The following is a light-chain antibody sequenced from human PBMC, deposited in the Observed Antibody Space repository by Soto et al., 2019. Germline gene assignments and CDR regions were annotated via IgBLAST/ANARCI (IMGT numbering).Light chain of an antibody. CDR2: YDS. CDR1: NIGSKS. J-gene: IGLJ1*01. Sequence: SYELTQPPSVSVAPGKTARITCGGNNIGSKSVHWYQQKPGQAPVLVIYYDSDRPSGIPERFSGSNSGNTATLTISRVEAGDEADYYYQVRDSSSAHRRVFGTGTNLTVL. V-gene: IGLV3-21*04. CDR3: QVRDSSSAHRRV.